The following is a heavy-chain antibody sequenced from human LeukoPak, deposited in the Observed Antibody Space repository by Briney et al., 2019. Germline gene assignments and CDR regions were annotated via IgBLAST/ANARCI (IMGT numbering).Heavy chain of an antibody. CDR3: ERQAGEAYFDY. J-gene: IGHJ4*02. CDR1: GYSLTGFY. Sequence: ASVKVSCKASGYSLTGFYMHWVRQAPGQGLEWMGWIIPNSGGTNYAQKFQGRVTMTRDTSISTAYMELSRLRSDDTAVYYCERQAGEAYFDYWGQGTLVTVSS. CDR2: IIPNSGGT. V-gene: IGHV1-2*02. D-gene: IGHD3-10*01.